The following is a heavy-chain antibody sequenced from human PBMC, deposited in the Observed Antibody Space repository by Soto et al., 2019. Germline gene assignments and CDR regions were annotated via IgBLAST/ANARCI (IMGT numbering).Heavy chain of an antibody. V-gene: IGHV4-31*03. J-gene: IGHJ5*02. CDR2: IYYSGST. Sequence: QVQLQESGPGLVKPSQTLSLTCTVSGGSISSCGYYWTWIRQHPGKGLEWSGYIYYSGSTYYNTSLKTGVTMPVDTSKNQSSLKLSSVTAADTDVYYCARSVFPGGQGTVVTVSS. CDR1: GGSISSCGYY. CDR3: ARSVFP.